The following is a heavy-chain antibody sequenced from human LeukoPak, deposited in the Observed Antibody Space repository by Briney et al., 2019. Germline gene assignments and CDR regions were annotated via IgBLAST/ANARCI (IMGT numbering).Heavy chain of an antibody. Sequence: GGSLRLSCAASGFTFSSYSMNWVRQAPGKGLEWLSYISSSSRTIYYTDSVKGRFTISRDNSKNTLYLQMNSLRAEDTAVYYCAKEISDYYDSSGYPWGQGTLVTVSS. CDR3: AKEISDYYDSSGYP. CDR1: GFTFSSYS. D-gene: IGHD3-22*01. J-gene: IGHJ1*01. CDR2: ISSSSRTI. V-gene: IGHV3-48*01.